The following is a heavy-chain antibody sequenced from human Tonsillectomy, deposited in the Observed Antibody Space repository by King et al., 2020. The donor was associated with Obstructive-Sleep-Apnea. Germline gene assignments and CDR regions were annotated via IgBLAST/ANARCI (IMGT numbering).Heavy chain of an antibody. D-gene: IGHD6-19*01. CDR1: GGSISSSNW. CDR3: ARDPSGIAVATGYYGMDV. Sequence: VQLQESGPGLVKPSGTLSLTCAVSGGSISSSNWWSWVRQPPGKGLEWIGEIYHSGSTNYNPSLKSRVTISVDKSKNQFSLKLSSVTAADTAVYYCARDPSGIAVATGYYGMDVWGQGTTVTVSS. CDR2: IYHSGST. V-gene: IGHV4-4*02. J-gene: IGHJ6*02.